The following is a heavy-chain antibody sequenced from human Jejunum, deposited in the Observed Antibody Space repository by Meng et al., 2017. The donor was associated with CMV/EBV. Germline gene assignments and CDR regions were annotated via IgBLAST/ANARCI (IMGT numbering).Heavy chain of an antibody. V-gene: IGHV1-3*01. Sequence: SCKASGYTFSNYALHWVRQAPGQRLEWMGWINGGSGNTKYSPNFQGRVTITRDTSATTVYMEVSSLRSEDTAVYYCARYNGNYEDWGQGTLVTVSS. CDR1: GYTFSNYA. CDR3: ARYNGNYED. CDR2: INGGSGNT. D-gene: IGHD1-26*01. J-gene: IGHJ4*02.